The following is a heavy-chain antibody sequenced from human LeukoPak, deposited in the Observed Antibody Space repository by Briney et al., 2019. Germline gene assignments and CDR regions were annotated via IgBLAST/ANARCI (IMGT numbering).Heavy chain of an antibody. CDR3: ARVIGGIFDY. V-gene: IGHV3-21*01. CDR1: GFTFSSCS. CDR2: ISSSSSYI. J-gene: IGHJ4*02. D-gene: IGHD3-16*01. Sequence: GGSLRLSCAASGFTFSSCSMNWVRQAPGKGLEWVSSISSSSSYIYYADSVKGRFTISRDNAKNSLYLQMNSLRAEDTAVYYCARVIGGIFDYWGQGTLVTVSS.